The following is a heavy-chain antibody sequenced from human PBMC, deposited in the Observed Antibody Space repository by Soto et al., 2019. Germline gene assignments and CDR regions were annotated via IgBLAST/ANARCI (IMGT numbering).Heavy chain of an antibody. D-gene: IGHD5-18*01. CDR1: GGTFSSYT. J-gene: IGHJ4*02. V-gene: IGHV1-69*04. CDR2: IIPILGIA. CDR3: ARDSDTAMAKLDY. Sequence: ASVKVSCKASGGTFSSYTISWVRQAPGQGLEWMGRIIPILGIANYAQKFQGRVTITADKSTSTAYMELSSLRSEDTAVYYCARDSDTAMAKLDYWGQGTLVTVSS.